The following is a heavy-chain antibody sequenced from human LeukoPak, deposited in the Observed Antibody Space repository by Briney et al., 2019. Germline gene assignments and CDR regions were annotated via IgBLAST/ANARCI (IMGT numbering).Heavy chain of an antibody. D-gene: IGHD4-17*01. CDR1: GFTFSSYS. CDR2: LSSSSSFI. Sequence: PGGSLRLSCAASGFTFSSYSMKWVRQAPGKGLEWVSSLSSSSSFIYYADSVKGRFTISRDNAKNSLYLQMNSLRAEDTAVYYCARSATVTTFNYYYYYYMDVWGKGTTVTISS. V-gene: IGHV3-21*01. J-gene: IGHJ6*03. CDR3: ARSATVTTFNYYYYYYMDV.